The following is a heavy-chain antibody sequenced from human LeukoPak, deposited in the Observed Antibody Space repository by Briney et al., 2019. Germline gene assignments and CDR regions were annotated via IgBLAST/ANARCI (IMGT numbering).Heavy chain of an antibody. Sequence: GGSLRLSCAASGFTLSSYRMNWVRQAPGKGLEWVSYISSSRTIYHADSVKGRFTISRDNAKNSLYLQMNSLRAEDTAVYYCARSSRELGGYAPWELMPPFDYWGQGTLVTVSS. CDR3: ARSSRELGGYAPWELMPPFDY. V-gene: IGHV3-48*01. CDR1: GFTLSSYR. CDR2: ISSSRTI. D-gene: IGHD1-7*01. J-gene: IGHJ4*02.